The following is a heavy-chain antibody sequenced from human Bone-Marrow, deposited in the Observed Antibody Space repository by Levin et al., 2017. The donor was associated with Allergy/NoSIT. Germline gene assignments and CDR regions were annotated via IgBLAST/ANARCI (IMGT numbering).Heavy chain of an antibody. J-gene: IGHJ6*02. Sequence: PGGSLRLSCAASGFTFSSYGMHWVRQAPGKGLEWVAVISYDGSNKYYADSVKGRFTISRDNSKNTLYLQMNSLRAEDTAVYYCAKDLIAVAGTSSGYYYYYGMDVWGQGTTVTVSS. D-gene: IGHD6-19*01. CDR2: ISYDGSNK. CDR1: GFTFSSYG. CDR3: AKDLIAVAGTSSGYYYYYGMDV. V-gene: IGHV3-30*18.